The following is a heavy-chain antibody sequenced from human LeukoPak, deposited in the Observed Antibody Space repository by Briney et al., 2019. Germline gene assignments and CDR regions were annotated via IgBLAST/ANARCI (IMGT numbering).Heavy chain of an antibody. J-gene: IGHJ5*02. CDR2: IYPGDSDT. V-gene: IGHV5-51*01. CDR3: ALIGAQWLNWFDP. CDR1: GSSFTSYW. Sequence: GEPLKISCQGSGSSFTSYWIGWVRQLPGKGLEWMGIIYPGDSDTRYSPSFQGQVTISADKSISTAYLQWSSLKASDTAMYYCALIGAQWLNWFDPWGQGTLVTVSS. D-gene: IGHD6-19*01.